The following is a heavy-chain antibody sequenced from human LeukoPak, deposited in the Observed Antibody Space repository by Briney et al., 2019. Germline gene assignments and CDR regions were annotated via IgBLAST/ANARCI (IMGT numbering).Heavy chain of an antibody. CDR2: IIPIFGTA. CDR1: GGTFSSYA. J-gene: IGHJ3*02. CDR3: ASRYCSSASCYGSDAFDI. Sequence: SVKVSCKASGGTFSSYAISWVRQAPGQGLEWMGGIIPIFGTANYAQKFQGRVTITADESTSTAYMELSSLRSEDTAVYYCASRYCSSASCYGSDAFDIWGQGTMVTVSS. V-gene: IGHV1-69*13. D-gene: IGHD2-2*01.